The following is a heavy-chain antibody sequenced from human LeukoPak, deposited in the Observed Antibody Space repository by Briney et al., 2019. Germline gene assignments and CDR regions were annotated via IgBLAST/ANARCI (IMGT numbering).Heavy chain of an antibody. CDR1: GFTFSSYA. D-gene: IGHD2-21*01. J-gene: IGHJ4*02. Sequence: GGSLRLSCAASGFTFSSYAMSWVRQAPGKGLEWVSAISGSGSSTYYADSVKGRFTISRDNSKNTLYLQMNSLRAEDTAVYYCAKSMVFTLPYPHFDYWGQGTLVTVSS. CDR2: ISGSGSST. CDR3: AKSMVFTLPYPHFDY. V-gene: IGHV3-23*01.